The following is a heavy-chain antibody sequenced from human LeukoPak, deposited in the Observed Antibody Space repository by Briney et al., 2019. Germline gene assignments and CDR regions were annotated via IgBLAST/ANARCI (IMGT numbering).Heavy chain of an antibody. CDR2: INPSGGST. V-gene: IGHV1-46*01. CDR3: ARAAADIVVVVAATGGYFDY. CDR1: GYTFTSYY. J-gene: IGHJ4*02. D-gene: IGHD2-15*01. Sequence: ASVKVSCKASGYTFTSYYMHWVRQAPGQGLEWMGIINPSGGSTSYAQKFQGRVTMTRDTSTSTVYMELSSLRSEDTAVYYCARAAADIVVVVAATGGYFDYWGQGTLVAVSS.